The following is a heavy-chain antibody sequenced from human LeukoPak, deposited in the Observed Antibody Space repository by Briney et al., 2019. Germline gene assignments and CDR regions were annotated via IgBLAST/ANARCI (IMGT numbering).Heavy chain of an antibody. J-gene: IGHJ6*03. CDR1: GYSFTSYW. CDR3: ARRGYYYDSSGYYGHYYYYMDV. CDR2: IYPGDSDT. D-gene: IGHD3-22*01. Sequence: GESLKISCKGSGYSFTSYWIGWVRQMPGKRLEWMGIIYPGDSDTRYSPSFQGQVTISADKSISTAYLQWSSLKASDTAMYYCARRGYYYDSSGYYGHYYYYMDVWGKGTTVTVSS. V-gene: IGHV5-51*01.